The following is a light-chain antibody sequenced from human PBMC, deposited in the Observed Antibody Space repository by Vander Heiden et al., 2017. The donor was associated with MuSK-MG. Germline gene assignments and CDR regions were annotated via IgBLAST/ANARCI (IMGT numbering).Light chain of an antibody. V-gene: IGLV3-19*01. CDR1: SHRSYY. CDR3: NSRDSSGSHLL. J-gene: IGLJ2*01. CDR2: GKN. Sequence: SSEMTQDPAVSVALGQTVRITCQGDSHRSYYANWYPQQPGQDPVLVIYGKNNRPSGIPDRFSGSSSRNTASLIITGAQAEDEADYYCNSRDSSGSHLLFGGGTKLTVL.